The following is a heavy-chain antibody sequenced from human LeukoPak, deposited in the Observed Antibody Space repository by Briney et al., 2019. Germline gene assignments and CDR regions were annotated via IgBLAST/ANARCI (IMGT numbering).Heavy chain of an antibody. CDR1: GYTFTGYY. Sequence: ASVKVSCKASGYTFTGYYMHWVRQAPGQGLEWMGWINPNSGGTNYAQKFQGWVTMTRDTSISTAYMELSGLRSDDTAVYYCARDRGYSYGWSGFDYWGQGTLVTVSS. CDR2: INPNSGGT. J-gene: IGHJ4*02. CDR3: ARDRGYSYGWSGFDY. D-gene: IGHD5-18*01. V-gene: IGHV1-2*04.